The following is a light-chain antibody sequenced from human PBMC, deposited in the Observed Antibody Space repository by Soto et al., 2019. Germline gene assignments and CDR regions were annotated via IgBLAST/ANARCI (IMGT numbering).Light chain of an antibody. CDR1: QSVSSY. J-gene: IGKJ4*01. Sequence: EIVLTQSPATLSLSPGERATLSCRASQSVSSYLACYQQKPGQAPRLLIYDASNRATGIPARFSGSGSGTDFTLTIGSLEPEDFAVYYCQQRSNWPPVFGGGTKVEIK. CDR2: DAS. CDR3: QQRSNWPPV. V-gene: IGKV3-11*01.